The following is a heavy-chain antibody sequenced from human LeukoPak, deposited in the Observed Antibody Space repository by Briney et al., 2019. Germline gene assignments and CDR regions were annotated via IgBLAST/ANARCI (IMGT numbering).Heavy chain of an antibody. Sequence: GGSLRLSCAASGFTVSSNYMSWVRQAPGKGLEWVANIKQDGSDKYYLESVRGRFTISKDNAKNSLYLQMDSLRAEDTAVYFCARGDWWVGAAQYCDYWGRGTLVTVSS. CDR1: GFTVSSNY. J-gene: IGHJ4*02. CDR2: IKQDGSDK. V-gene: IGHV3-7*01. D-gene: IGHD2-8*02. CDR3: ARGDWWVGAAQYCDY.